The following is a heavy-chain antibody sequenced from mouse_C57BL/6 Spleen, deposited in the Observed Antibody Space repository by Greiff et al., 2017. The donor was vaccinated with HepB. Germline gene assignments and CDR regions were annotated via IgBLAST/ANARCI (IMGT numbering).Heavy chain of an antibody. J-gene: IGHJ2*01. V-gene: IGHV5-15*01. CDR3: ARLYWDGYFDY. Sequence: EVKLMESGGGLVQPGGSLKLSCAASGFTFSDYGMAWVRQAPRKGPEWVAFISNLAYSIYYADTVTGRFTISRENAKNTLYLEMSSLRSEDTAMYYCARLYWDGYFDYWGQGTTLTVSS. CDR2: ISNLAYSI. D-gene: IGHD4-1*01. CDR1: GFTFSDYG.